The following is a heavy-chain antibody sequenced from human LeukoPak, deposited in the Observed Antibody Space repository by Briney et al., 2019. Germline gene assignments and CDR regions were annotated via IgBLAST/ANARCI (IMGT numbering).Heavy chain of an antibody. CDR1: GFTVTTNY. J-gene: IGHJ4*02. Sequence: GGSLRLSRAASGFTVTTNYMSWVRQAPGKGLEGVSVIYSGGLTYYADSVKRRFTISRDSSKNTLYLQMNSLRGEDTAVYYCARRHSSGSNWGQGTLVTVSS. CDR2: IYSGGLT. D-gene: IGHD6-19*01. V-gene: IGHV3-66*02. CDR3: ARRHSSGSN.